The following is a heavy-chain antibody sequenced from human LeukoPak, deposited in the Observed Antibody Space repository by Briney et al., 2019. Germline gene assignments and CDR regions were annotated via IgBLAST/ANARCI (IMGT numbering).Heavy chain of an antibody. CDR1: GFTFSSYA. CDR3: AKVRRNCSGGSCPFDY. J-gene: IGHJ4*02. CDR2: ISGSGGST. Sequence: GGSLRLSCAASGFTFSSYAMSWVRQAPGKGLEWVPAISGSGGSTYYADSVKGRFTISRDNSKNTLYLQMNSLRAEDTAVYYCAKVRRNCSGGSCPFDYWGQGTLVTVSS. V-gene: IGHV3-23*01. D-gene: IGHD2-15*01.